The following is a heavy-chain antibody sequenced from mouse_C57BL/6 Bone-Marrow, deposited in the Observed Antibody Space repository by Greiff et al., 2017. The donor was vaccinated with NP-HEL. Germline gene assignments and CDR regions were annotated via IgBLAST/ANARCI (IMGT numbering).Heavy chain of an antibody. CDR1: GYTFTDYS. V-gene: IGHV1-76*01. D-gene: IGHD2-4*01. CDR2: IYPGSGNT. J-gene: IGHJ3*01. CDR3: ARKGDYDYSWFAY. Sequence: QVQLQQSGAELVRPGASVKLSCKASGYTFTDYSLHWVQQRPGPGLEWIARIYPGSGNTYYNEKFKGKATLTAEKSSSTAYMQLSSLTSEDSAVYFCARKGDYDYSWFAYWGQGTLVTVSA.